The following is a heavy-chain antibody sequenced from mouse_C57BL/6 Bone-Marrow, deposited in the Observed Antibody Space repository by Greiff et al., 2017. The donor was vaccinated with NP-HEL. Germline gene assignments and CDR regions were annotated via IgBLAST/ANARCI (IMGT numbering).Heavy chain of an antibody. CDR3: ARDGLAWFAY. V-gene: IGHV5-4*01. CDR1: GFTFSSYA. CDR2: ISDGGSYT. Sequence: EVMLVESGGGLVKPGGSLKLSCAASGFTFSSYAMSWVRLTPEKRLEWVATISDGGSYTYYPDNVKGRFTISRDNAKNNLYLQMSHLKSEDTAMYYCARDGLAWFAYWGQGTLVTVSA. J-gene: IGHJ3*01.